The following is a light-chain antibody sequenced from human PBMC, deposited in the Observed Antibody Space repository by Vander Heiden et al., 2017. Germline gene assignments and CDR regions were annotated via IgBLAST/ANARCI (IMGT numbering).Light chain of an antibody. Sequence: QSALTQTAAVSGSPGQSITISFTGTSRDVGTYKLVSWYQQHPGKAPKIMIYEVSKRPSGVSNRFSGSKSGNTAALTISGVQAEDEADYHCCSYGGSNNLVFGGGTKVTVL. V-gene: IGLV2-23*02. CDR3: CSYGGSNNLV. CDR2: EVS. CDR1: SRDVGTYKL. J-gene: IGLJ2*01.